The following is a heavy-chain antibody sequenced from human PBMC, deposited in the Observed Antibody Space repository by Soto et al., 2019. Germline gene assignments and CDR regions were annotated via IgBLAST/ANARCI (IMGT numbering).Heavy chain of an antibody. V-gene: IGHV1-69*02. J-gene: IGHJ6*02. Sequence: QVQLVQSGAEVKKPGSSVKVSCKASGGTFSSYTISWVRQAPGQGLEWMGRIIPILGIANYAQKFQGRVTITADKSTSTAYMERSILRSEGTAVYSRARGPYYYGSGSYYTGPIYYGMDVWGQGTTVTVSS. CDR1: GGTFSSYT. D-gene: IGHD3-10*01. CDR3: ARGPYYYGSGSYYTGPIYYGMDV. CDR2: IIPILGIA.